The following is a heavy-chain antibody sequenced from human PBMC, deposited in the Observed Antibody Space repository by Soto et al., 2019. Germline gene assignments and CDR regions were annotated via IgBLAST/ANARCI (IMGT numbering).Heavy chain of an antibody. CDR1: GGTFSSYA. D-gene: IGHD3-9*01. CDR3: ASREGLDWLLFGYFDY. V-gene: IGHV1-69*06. CDR2: IIPIFGTA. J-gene: IGHJ4*02. Sequence: ASVKVSCKASGGTFSSYAISWVRQAPGQGLEWMGGIIPIFGTANYAQKFQGRVTITADKSTSTAYMELSSLRSEDTAVYYCASREGLDWLLFGYFDYWGQGTLVTV.